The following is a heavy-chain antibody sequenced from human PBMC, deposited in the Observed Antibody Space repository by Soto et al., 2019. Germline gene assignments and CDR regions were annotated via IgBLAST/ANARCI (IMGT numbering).Heavy chain of an antibody. CDR3: AKRRGAGGHFDY. V-gene: IGHV3-23*01. J-gene: IGHJ4*02. D-gene: IGHD2-15*01. Sequence: DVQMLESGGGLVQPEGSLRLSCAASGFTFSSYAMGWVRQGPGKGLEWVAVVSIGGSTHYEDSVRGRFTISRDNSKNTLFLQMNSLTAEDTAVYFCAKRRGAGGHFDYWGQGALVTVSS. CDR1: GFTFSSYA. CDR2: VSIGGST.